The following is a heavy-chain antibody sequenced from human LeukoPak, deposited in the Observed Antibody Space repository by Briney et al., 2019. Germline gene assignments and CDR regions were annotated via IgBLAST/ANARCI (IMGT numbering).Heavy chain of an antibody. CDR1: GGTFSSYA. CDR3: AREGPRVQPYYFDY. J-gene: IGHJ4*02. CDR2: IIPIFGTA. Sequence: SVQFSCQASGGTFSSYAISWVRQAPGQGLEWMGGIIPIFGTANYAQKFQGRVTITADESTSTAYMELSSLRSEDTAVYYCAREGPRVQPYYFDYWGQGTLVTVSS. V-gene: IGHV1-69*01.